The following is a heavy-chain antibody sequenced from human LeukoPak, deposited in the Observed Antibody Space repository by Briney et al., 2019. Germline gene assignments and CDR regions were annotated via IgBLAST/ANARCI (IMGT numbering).Heavy chain of an antibody. J-gene: IGHJ3*02. CDR1: GFTFSSYW. D-gene: IGHD4-11*01. V-gene: IGHV3-74*01. CDR3: ARGLYSLTTVCDI. Sequence: GGSLRLSCEGSGFTFSSYWMHWVRQAPGKGLVWVSRINGDGSSTSYADSVRGRFTISRDNANNTLYLQMNTLRAEDAAVYYCARGLYSLTTVCDIRGQGTAVTVYS. CDR2: INGDGSST.